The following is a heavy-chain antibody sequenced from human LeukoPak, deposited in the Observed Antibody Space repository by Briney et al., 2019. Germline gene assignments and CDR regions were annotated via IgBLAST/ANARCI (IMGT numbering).Heavy chain of an antibody. D-gene: IGHD6-19*01. J-gene: IGHJ4*02. V-gene: IGHV1-69*05. Sequence: ASVKVSCKASGGTFSSYAISRVRQAPGQGLEWMGGIIPIFGTANYAQKFQGRVTITTDESTGTAYMELSSLRSEDTAVYYCARLYSSGWYVLDYWGQGTLVTVSS. CDR2: IIPIFGTA. CDR3: ARLYSSGWYVLDY. CDR1: GGTFSSYA.